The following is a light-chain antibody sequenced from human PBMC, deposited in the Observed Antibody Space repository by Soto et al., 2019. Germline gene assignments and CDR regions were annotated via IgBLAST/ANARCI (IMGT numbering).Light chain of an antibody. CDR1: QSVSSS. CDR3: QQYNNWWT. V-gene: IGKV3-15*01. J-gene: IGKJ1*01. CDR2: GAS. Sequence: EIVMTQSPATLSVSPGERATLSCRASQSVSSSLAWYQQKPGQAPRLLIHGASTRATGIPGRFSGSGSGTDFTLTISSLQSEDFAVYYGQQYNNWWTFGQGTKVEVK.